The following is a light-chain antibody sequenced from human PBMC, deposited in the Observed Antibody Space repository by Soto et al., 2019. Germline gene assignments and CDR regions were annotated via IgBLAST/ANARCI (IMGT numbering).Light chain of an antibody. J-gene: IGKJ2*01. Sequence: DIQLAQSPSSLSASVGDRVTFTCQANQDIGIYLSWYQHKPGKAPKLLVYDASFLQTGVPSRFSASGSGTDFTLTITSLQAEDAATYFCQHYQNLPMYTFGQGTRLEI. CDR2: DAS. V-gene: IGKV1-33*01. CDR3: QHYQNLPMYT. CDR1: QDIGIY.